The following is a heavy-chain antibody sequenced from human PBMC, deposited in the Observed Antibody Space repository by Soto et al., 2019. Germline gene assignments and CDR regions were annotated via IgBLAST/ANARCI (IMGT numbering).Heavy chain of an antibody. CDR3: ARAYGGFDNGLDV. CDR1: GDSISIYY. V-gene: IGHV4-59*01. D-gene: IGHD5-12*01. Sequence: SEPLSLTCTVSGDSISIYYWTWIRHPPGKGLELIGYIYYSGSTRYNPSLKSRVTISVDMSKNQFSLKLSSVIAADTAVYYCARAYGGFDNGLDVWGQGTAVTVSS. J-gene: IGHJ6*02. CDR2: IYYSGST.